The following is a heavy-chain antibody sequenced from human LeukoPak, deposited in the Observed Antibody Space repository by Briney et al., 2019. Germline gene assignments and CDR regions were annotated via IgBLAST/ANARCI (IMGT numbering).Heavy chain of an antibody. V-gene: IGHV4-59*01. J-gene: IGHJ4*02. CDR2: IYYSGST. CDR1: GGSISSYY. Sequence: PSETLSLTCTVSGGSISSYYWYWIRQPPGKGLEWIGYIYYSGSTNNNPSLKSRVTISIDTSKNQFSPKLNSVTAADTAVYYCARGSGYFDYWGQGTLVTVSS. D-gene: IGHD7-27*01. CDR3: ARGSGYFDY.